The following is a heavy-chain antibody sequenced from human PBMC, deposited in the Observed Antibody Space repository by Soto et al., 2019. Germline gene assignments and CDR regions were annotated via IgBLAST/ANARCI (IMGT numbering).Heavy chain of an antibody. V-gene: IGHV1-58*01. J-gene: IGHJ6*02. Sequence: QMQLVQSGPEVKKPGTSVKVSCKASGFTFTSSAVQWVRQARGQRLEWIGWIVVGSGNTNYAQKCQERVTITRDMSTSTAYMELSSLRSEDTAVYYCAVSIVVVVAATEDGMDVWGQGTTVTVSS. CDR1: GFTFTSSA. D-gene: IGHD2-15*01. CDR2: IVVGSGNT. CDR3: AVSIVVVVAATEDGMDV.